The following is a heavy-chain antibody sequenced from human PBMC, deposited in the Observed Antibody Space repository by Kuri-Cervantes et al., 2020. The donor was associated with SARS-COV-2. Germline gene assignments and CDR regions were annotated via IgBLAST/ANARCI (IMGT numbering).Heavy chain of an antibody. V-gene: IGHV4-59*08. D-gene: IGHD4/OR15-4a*01. CDR1: GGSFSGYY. Sequence: SETLSLTCAVYGGSFSGYYWSWIRQPPGKGLEWIGYIYYSGSTYYNPSLKSRVTISVDTSKNQFSLKLSSVTAADTAVYYCARTDYLFDYWGQGTLVTVSS. CDR2: IYYSGST. J-gene: IGHJ4*02. CDR3: ARTDYLFDY.